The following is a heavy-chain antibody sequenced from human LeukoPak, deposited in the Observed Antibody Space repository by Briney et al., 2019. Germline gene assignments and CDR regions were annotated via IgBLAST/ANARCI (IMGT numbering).Heavy chain of an antibody. CDR1: GFTFSSYS. D-gene: IGHD3-16*01. CDR3: ARDLNGGLIDY. Sequence: GGSLRLSCAASGFTFSSYSMNWVRQAPGKGLEWVSSISSSSSSYIYYADSVKGRFTISRDNAKNSLYLQMNSLRAEDTAVYYCARDLNGGLIDYWGQGTLVTVSS. V-gene: IGHV3-21*01. CDR2: ISSSSSSYI. J-gene: IGHJ4*02.